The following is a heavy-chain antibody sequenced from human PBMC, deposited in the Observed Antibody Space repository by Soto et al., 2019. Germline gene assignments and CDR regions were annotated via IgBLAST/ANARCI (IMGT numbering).Heavy chain of an antibody. Sequence: SETLSLTCTVSGGSISSYYWSWIRQPPGKGLEWIGYIYYSGSTNYNPSLKSRVTISVDTSKNQFSLKLSSVTAADTAVYYCARDREDSFYFDLWGRGTLVTVSS. CDR3: ARDREDSFYFDL. V-gene: IGHV4-59*01. D-gene: IGHD2-15*01. CDR1: GGSISSYY. J-gene: IGHJ2*01. CDR2: IYYSGST.